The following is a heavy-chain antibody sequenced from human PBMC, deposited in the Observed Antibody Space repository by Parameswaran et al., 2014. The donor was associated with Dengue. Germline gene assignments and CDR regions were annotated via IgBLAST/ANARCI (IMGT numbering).Heavy chain of an antibody. D-gene: IGHD3-3*01. Sequence: VRQMPGKGLEWIGEINHSGSTNYNPSLKSRVTISVDTSKNQFSLKLSSVTAADTAVYYCARGGKLRFLEWRKGYMDVRGKGTTVTVSS. V-gene: IGHV4-34*01. J-gene: IGHJ6*03. CDR2: INHSGST. CDR3: ARGGKLRFLEWRKGYMDV.